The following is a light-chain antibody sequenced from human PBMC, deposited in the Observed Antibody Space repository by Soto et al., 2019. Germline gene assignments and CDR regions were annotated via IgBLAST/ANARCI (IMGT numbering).Light chain of an antibody. V-gene: IGLV2-23*02. CDR2: EVS. CDR3: YSYAGSTTDYV. J-gene: IGLJ1*01. Sequence: QSVLTQPASVSGSPGQSITISCTGTSSDVGSYNLVSWYQQHPGKAPKLMIYEVSKRPSGVSNRFSGSKSGNTASLTVSGLQAEDEADYYCYSYAGSTTDYVFGTGTKLTVL. CDR1: SSDVGSYNL.